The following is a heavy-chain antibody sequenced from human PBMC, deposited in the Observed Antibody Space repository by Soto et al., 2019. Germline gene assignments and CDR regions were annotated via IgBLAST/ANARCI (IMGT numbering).Heavy chain of an antibody. V-gene: IGHV1-8*01. Sequence: QVQLVQSGSEVKKPGASVKVSCKASGYTSTSYDINWVRQAAGQGLEWMGWMNTNSGNTGYAQKFQGRVTMTRDTDKTPAYMELSSMRSVNTAVYSFARDPPWAQYYFDYRGQGTLATVSS. J-gene: IGHJ4*02. D-gene: IGHD3-16*01. CDR3: ARDPPWAQYYFDY. CDR1: GYTSTSYD. CDR2: MNTNSGNT.